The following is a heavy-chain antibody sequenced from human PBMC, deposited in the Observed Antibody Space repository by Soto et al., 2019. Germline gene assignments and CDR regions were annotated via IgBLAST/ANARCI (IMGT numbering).Heavy chain of an antibody. CDR2: IYPSGST. CDR3: AREQLARHDHYYYYGMDV. Sequence: PSETLSLTCAVSGGSISSSNWWSWVRQPPGKGLEWIGEIYPSGSTNYNPSLKSRVTISVDKSKNQFSLKLSSVTAADTAVYYCAREQLARHDHYYYYGMDVWGQGTTVTVSS. V-gene: IGHV4-4*02. D-gene: IGHD6-6*01. J-gene: IGHJ6*02. CDR1: GGSISSSNW.